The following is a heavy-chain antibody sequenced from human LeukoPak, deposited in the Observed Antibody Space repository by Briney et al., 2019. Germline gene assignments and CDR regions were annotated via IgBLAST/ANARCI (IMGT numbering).Heavy chain of an antibody. J-gene: IGHJ4*02. D-gene: IGHD2/OR15-2a*01. V-gene: IGHV3-23*01. CDR1: GFTFSSYA. Sequence: GGSLTLSCAASGFTFSSYAMSWVRQAPGKGLEWVSAISGSGGSTYYPDSVKGRFTISRDNARNSLHLQMDNLRAEDTGVYYCAREFYDGFALDYWGQGTLVTVSS. CDR3: AREFYDGFALDY. CDR2: ISGSGGST.